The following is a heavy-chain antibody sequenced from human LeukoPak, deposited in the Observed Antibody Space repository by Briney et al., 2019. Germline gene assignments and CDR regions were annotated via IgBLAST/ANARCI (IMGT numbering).Heavy chain of an antibody. V-gene: IGHV4-38-2*02. CDR3: ARHSTRRVDY. Sequence: SETLSLTCTVSGYSISSGYYWGWIRQPPGKGLERIGSIYHSGSTYYNPSLKSRVTISVDTSKNQFSLKLSSVTAADTAVHYCARHSTRRVDYWGQGTLVTVSS. CDR1: GYSISSGYY. D-gene: IGHD2-21*01. J-gene: IGHJ4*02. CDR2: IYHSGST.